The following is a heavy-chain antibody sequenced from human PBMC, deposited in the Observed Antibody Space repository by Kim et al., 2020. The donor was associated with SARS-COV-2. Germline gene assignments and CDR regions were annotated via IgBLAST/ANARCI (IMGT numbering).Heavy chain of an antibody. J-gene: IGHJ6*02. Sequence: ASVKVSCKASGYTFTNYDINWVRQATGQGLEWMGWMNPTSDSISYAQEFQGRVTMTRNTSISTAYMELSSLRSEDTAVYYCARGPAPLSYRYYDFWSGQTSHYYGMDVWGQGTTVTVSS. CDR3: ARGPAPLSYRYYDFWSGQTSHYYGMDV. D-gene: IGHD3-3*01. CDR1: GYTFTNYD. CDR2: MNPTSDSI. V-gene: IGHV1-8*01.